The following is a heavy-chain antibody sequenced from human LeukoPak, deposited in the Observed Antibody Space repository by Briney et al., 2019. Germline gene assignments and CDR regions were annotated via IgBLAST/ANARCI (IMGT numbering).Heavy chain of an antibody. J-gene: IGHJ4*02. CDR1: GFTFSNFW. V-gene: IGHV3-7*04. Sequence: GGSLRLSCATSGFTFSNFWMDWVRQAPGKGLEWVANINQNGGEKYYADSVKGRFTISRDNAKNSLYLQMNSLRVEDTAVYYCTRALDYWGQGSLVTVSS. CDR3: TRALDY. CDR2: INQNGGEK.